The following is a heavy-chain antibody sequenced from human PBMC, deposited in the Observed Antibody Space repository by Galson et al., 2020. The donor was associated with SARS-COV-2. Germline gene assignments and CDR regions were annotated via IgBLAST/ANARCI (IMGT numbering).Heavy chain of an antibody. J-gene: IGHJ5*02. D-gene: IGHD2-21*01. CDR2: INHSGST. Sequence: SETLSLTCAVYGGSFSGYYWSWIRQPPGKGLEWIGEINHSGSTNYNPSLKSRVTISVDTSKNQFSLKLSSVTAADTAVYYCARGLPHIVVVIARYNWFDPWGQGTLVTVSS. V-gene: IGHV4-34*01. CDR3: ARGLPHIVVVIARYNWFDP. CDR1: GGSFSGYY.